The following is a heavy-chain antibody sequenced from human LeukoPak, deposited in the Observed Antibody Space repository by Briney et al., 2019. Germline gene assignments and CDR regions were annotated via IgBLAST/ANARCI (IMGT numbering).Heavy chain of an antibody. D-gene: IGHD2-15*01. CDR3: AKNRAAQKVDWFDP. Sequence: GGSLRLSCVASGFTFSDYALSWVRQPPGKGLEWVADIIGSGSRVYYSDSVKGRFTISRDNSRNTVYLQMNSLRAEDTAVYYCAKNRAAQKVDWFDPWGQGVLVTVSS. J-gene: IGHJ5*02. CDR2: IIGSGSRV. V-gene: IGHV3-23*05. CDR1: GFTFSDYA.